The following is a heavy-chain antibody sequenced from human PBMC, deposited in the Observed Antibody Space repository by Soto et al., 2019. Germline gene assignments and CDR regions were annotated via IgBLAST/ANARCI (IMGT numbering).Heavy chain of an antibody. CDR3: ARAWDGELLPSLYYYYYYGMDV. J-gene: IGHJ6*02. V-gene: IGHV3-21*01. Sequence: EVQLVESGGGLVKPGGSLRLSCAASGFTFSSYSMNWVRQAPGKGLEWVSSISSSSSYIYYADSVKGRFTISRDNAKNSLYLQMNSLRAEDTAVYYCARAWDGELLPSLYYYYYYGMDVWGQGTTVTVSS. CDR2: ISSSSSYI. D-gene: IGHD1-26*01. CDR1: GFTFSSYS.